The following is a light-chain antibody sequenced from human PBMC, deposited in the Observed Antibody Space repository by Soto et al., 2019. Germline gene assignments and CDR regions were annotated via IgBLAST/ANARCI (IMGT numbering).Light chain of an antibody. CDR3: NSYTSSSTLVV. CDR1: SSDVGGYNY. CDR2: EVN. V-gene: IGLV2-14*01. J-gene: IGLJ1*01. Sequence: QSALTQPASVSGSPGQSITISCTGTSSDVGGYNYVSWYQQYPGKAPKLMIYEVNNRPSGVSKRFSGSKSGNTASLTISGLQAEDEADYYCNSYTSSSTLVVFGTGTKVTVL.